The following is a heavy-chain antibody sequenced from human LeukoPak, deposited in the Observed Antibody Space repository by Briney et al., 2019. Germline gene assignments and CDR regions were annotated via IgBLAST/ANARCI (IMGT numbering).Heavy chain of an antibody. V-gene: IGHV4-34*01. CDR1: GGSFSGYY. CDR2: INHSGST. D-gene: IGHD2-2*01. J-gene: IGHJ5*02. Sequence: SETLSLTCAVYGGSFSGYYWSWIRQPPGKGLEWIGEINHSGSTNYNPSLKSRVTISVDTSKNQFSLKLSSVIAADTAVYYCARGPGEVVVPAAYNWFDPWGQGTLVTVSS. CDR3: ARGPGEVVVPAAYNWFDP.